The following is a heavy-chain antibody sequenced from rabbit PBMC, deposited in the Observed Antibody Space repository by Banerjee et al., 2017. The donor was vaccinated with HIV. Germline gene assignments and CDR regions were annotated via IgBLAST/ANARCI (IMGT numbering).Heavy chain of an antibody. Sequence: QQQLEESGGDLVKPEGSLTLTCKASGFSFSGGFDMCWVRQAPGKGLEWIACIHTNDDTTTYASWAKGRFTISRTSSTTVTLQMTSLTPADTATYFCARAYAGYMLNGYIYYFDLWGPGTLVTDS. D-gene: IGHD7-1*01. CDR2: IHTNDDTT. J-gene: IGHJ4*01. CDR1: GFSFSGGFD. CDR3: ARAYAGYMLNGYIYYFDL. V-gene: IGHV1S45*01.